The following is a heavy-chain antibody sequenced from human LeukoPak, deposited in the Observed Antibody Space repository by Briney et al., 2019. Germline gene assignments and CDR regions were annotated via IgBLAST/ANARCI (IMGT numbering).Heavy chain of an antibody. V-gene: IGHV6-1*01. CDR1: GDSVSNNA. Sequence: SQTLSLTCVISGDSVSNNAWNWVRQTPSGGLECLGRTYYDSKWYNHYAESVKSQISINPDTSKNQFSLQLNSVTPEDTAVYYCARGWARDGFNIWSQGTMVTVSS. CDR2: TYYDSKWYN. J-gene: IGHJ3*02. D-gene: IGHD6-13*01. CDR3: ARGWARDGFNI.